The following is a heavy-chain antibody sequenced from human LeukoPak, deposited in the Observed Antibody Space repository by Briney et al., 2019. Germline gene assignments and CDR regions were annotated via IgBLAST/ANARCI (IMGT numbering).Heavy chain of an antibody. D-gene: IGHD6-19*01. CDR2: INPNSGGT. V-gene: IGHV1-2*02. J-gene: IGHJ4*02. CDR3: ARVVSDSSGWWFVAFDY. Sequence: GASVKVSCKASGYTFTGYYMHWVRQAPGQGLEWMGWINPNSGGTNYAQKFQGRVTMTRDTSISTAYMELSRLRSDDTAVYYCARVVSDSSGWWFVAFDYWGQGTLVTVSS. CDR1: GYTFTGYY.